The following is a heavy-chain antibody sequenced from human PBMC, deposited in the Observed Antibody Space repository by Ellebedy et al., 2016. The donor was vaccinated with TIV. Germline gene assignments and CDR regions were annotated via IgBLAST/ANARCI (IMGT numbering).Heavy chain of an antibody. CDR2: INQSGNT. J-gene: IGHJ4*02. D-gene: IGHD3-10*01. CDR3: ARGRTPMVSKPSYFDS. V-gene: IGHV4-34*01. Sequence: SETLSLXXTVSGGSISSYYWSWIRQSPGKGLEWIGEINQSGNTNYKTSLKGRVTISVDTSKNQFSLKLTSVTAADMAVYSCARGRTPMVSKPSYFDSWGQGTLVTVSS. CDR1: GGSISSYY.